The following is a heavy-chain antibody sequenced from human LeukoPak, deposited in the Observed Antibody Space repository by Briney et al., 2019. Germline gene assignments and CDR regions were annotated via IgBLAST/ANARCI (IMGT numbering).Heavy chain of an antibody. D-gene: IGHD3-22*01. CDR1: GFTFSDYY. Sequence: PGGSLRLSCAASGFTFSDYYMSWIRQAPGKGLEWVSYISSSGSTIYYADSVKGRFTISRDNAKNSLYLQMNSLRAEDTAVYYCASWDYDSLRPPMDVWGQGTTVTVSS. J-gene: IGHJ6*02. CDR3: ASWDYDSLRPPMDV. CDR2: ISSSGSTI. V-gene: IGHV3-11*04.